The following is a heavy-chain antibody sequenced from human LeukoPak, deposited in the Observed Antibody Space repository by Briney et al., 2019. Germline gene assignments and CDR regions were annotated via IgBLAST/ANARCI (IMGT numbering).Heavy chain of an antibody. CDR1: GYSISSGYY. J-gene: IGHJ3*02. D-gene: IGHD2-21*02. CDR3: ARRRYCGGDCYSNAFDI. CDR2: INHSGST. V-gene: IGHV4-38-2*02. Sequence: PSETLSLTCTVSGYSISSGYYWGWIRQPPGKGLEWIGEINHSGSTNYNPSLKSRVTISVDTSKNQFSLKLSSVTAADTAVYYCARRRYCGGDCYSNAFDIWGQGTMVTVSS.